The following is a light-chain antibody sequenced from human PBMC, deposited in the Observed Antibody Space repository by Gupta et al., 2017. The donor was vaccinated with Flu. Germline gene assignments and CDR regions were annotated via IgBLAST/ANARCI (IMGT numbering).Light chain of an antibody. CDR1: QSVTRY. J-gene: IGKJ5*01. Sequence: SPANLSLSPGERATLSCRASQSVTRYLAWYQQKPGQAPRLLIFDASNRATGIPARFSGSGSGTEFTLTISSLEPEDFAVYYCQQRSSWHTFGQGTRLEIK. CDR2: DAS. CDR3: QQRSSWHT. V-gene: IGKV3-11*01.